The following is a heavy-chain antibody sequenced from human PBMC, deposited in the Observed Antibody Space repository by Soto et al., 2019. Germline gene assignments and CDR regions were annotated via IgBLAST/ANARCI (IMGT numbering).Heavy chain of an antibody. Sequence: EVQLVESGGGLVKPGGSLSLSCAASGFTFSNAWMNWVRQAPGKGLEWVGRIKSKTDGGTTDYAAPVKGRFTISRDDSKNTLYLQMNSLRIEDTAVYYCAIAPQWLIRKFDYWGQGTLVTVSS. CDR1: GFTFSNAW. V-gene: IGHV3-15*07. CDR3: AIAPQWLIRKFDY. D-gene: IGHD6-19*01. J-gene: IGHJ4*02. CDR2: IKSKTDGGTT.